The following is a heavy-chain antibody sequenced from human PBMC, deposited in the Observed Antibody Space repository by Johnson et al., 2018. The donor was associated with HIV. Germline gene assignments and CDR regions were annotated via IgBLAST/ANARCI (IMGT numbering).Heavy chain of an antibody. CDR1: GFTFDDYG. CDR3: AREAGSGSYSPWRPDAFDI. J-gene: IGHJ3*02. D-gene: IGHD3-10*01. CDR2: INWNGGST. V-gene: IGHV3-20*04. Sequence: EVQLVESGGGVVRPGGSLRLSCAASGFTFDDYGMSWVRQAPGKGLEWVSGINWNGGSTGYADSVKGRFTLSRDNAKNSLYLQMNSRRAEDTALYYWAREAGSGSYSPWRPDAFDIWGQGTMVTVSS.